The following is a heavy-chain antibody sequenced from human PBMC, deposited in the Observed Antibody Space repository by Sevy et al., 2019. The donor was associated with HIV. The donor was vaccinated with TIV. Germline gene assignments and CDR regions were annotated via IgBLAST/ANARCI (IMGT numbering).Heavy chain of an antibody. J-gene: IGHJ6*02. CDR3: TRVGGLTDNGIDV. D-gene: IGHD1-26*01. Sequence: SETLSLTCTVSGGSVSSDTYYWTWIRQPPGKGLEFIGYIYYNVRINYNPSLKSRVTISVDTSKNQFSLKVTSVTAADTAVDYCTRVGGLTDNGIDVWGQGTTVTVSS. CDR1: GGSVSSDTYY. CDR2: IYYNVRI. V-gene: IGHV4-61*01.